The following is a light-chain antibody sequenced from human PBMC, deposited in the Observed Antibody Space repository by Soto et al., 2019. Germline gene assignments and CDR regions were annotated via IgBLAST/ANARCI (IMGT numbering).Light chain of an antibody. CDR3: QQSYSTPYT. CDR2: DAS. CDR1: QSISIY. J-gene: IGKJ2*01. V-gene: IGKV1-39*01. Sequence: DIPMTQSPSSLSASVGDRVTITCRASQSISIYLNWYQQKPGKAPNLLIYDASSLQSGVPSRFSGSGSGTDFTLTISSLQPEDFARYYCQQSYSTPYTFGQGTKLEIK.